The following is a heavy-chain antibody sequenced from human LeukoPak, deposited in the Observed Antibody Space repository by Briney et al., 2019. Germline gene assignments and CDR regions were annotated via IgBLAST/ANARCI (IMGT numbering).Heavy chain of an antibody. CDR2: ISSSSSTI. J-gene: IGHJ4*02. V-gene: IGHV3-48*01. D-gene: IGHD5-12*01. CDR3: AGGATIPY. CDR1: GFTFSSYS. Sequence: GGSLRLSCAASGFTFSSYSMNWVRQAPGKGLEWVSYISSSSSTIYCADAVKGRFTISRDNAKNSLYLQMNSLRAEDTAVYYCAGGATIPYWGQGTLVTVSS.